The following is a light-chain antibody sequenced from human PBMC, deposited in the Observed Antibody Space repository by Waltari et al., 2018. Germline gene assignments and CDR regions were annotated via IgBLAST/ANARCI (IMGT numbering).Light chain of an antibody. Sequence: QSALTQPASVSGSPGQSITLSCTGTRSDIGAFNFVPCYQKHPGKAPKVMIYDVNNRPSGVSSRFSGSKSGNTASLTISGLQAEDEADYYCSSYTTGSTRYVFGSGTKVTVL. J-gene: IGLJ1*01. CDR3: SSYTTGSTRYV. V-gene: IGLV2-14*03. CDR1: RSDIGAFNF. CDR2: DVN.